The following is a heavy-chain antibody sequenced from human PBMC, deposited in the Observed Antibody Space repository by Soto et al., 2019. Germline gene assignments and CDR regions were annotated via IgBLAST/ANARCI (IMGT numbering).Heavy chain of an antibody. CDR3: ARDHTTVVTGLNY. CDR2: INPNSGGT. CDR1: GYTFTGYY. D-gene: IGHD4-17*01. V-gene: IGHV1-2*02. Sequence: ASVKVSCKASGYTFTGYYMHWVRQAPGQGLEWMGWINPNSGGTNYAQKFQGRVTMTRDTSISTAYMELSRLRSDDTAVYYCARDHTTVVTGLNYWGQGTLVTVSS. J-gene: IGHJ4*02.